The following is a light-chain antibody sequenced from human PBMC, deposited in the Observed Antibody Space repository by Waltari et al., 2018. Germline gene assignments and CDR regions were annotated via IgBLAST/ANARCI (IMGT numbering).Light chain of an antibody. V-gene: IGLV1-44*01. J-gene: IGLJ1*01. CDR1: ESKTGANS. Sequence: QSVLTQAPSAPGTPGRGVTVSCSGSESKTGANSVTWYQHVPGAAPKVRIYRSNKRPSGAPDRFSGSKSGTSASLAISGLRSEDEADYYCAAWDDRLDSYVFGTGTRVTVL. CDR3: AAWDDRLDSYV. CDR2: RSN.